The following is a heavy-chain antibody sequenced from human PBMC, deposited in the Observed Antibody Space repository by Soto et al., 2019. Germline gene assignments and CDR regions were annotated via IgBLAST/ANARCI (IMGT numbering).Heavy chain of an antibody. Sequence: SETLSLTCTVSGGSISSYYWSWIRQPPGKGLEWVGYIYYSGSTNYNPSLKSRVTISVDTSKNQFSLKLSSVTAADTAMYYCARVAYYDILGDCGMDVWGQGTTVTVSS. V-gene: IGHV4-59*01. CDR1: GGSISSYY. CDR2: IYYSGST. D-gene: IGHD3-9*01. CDR3: ARVAYYDILGDCGMDV. J-gene: IGHJ6*02.